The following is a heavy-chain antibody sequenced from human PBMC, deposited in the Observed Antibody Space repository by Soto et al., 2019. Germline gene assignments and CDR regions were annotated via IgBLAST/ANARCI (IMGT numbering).Heavy chain of an antibody. CDR2: IYWNDDK. J-gene: IGHJ6*02. Sequence: QITLKESGPTLAKPTQTLTLTCTFSGFSLSTSGVGVGWIRQPPGKALEWLALIYWNDDKRYSPSLKSRLTITKDTSKNQVVLTMTNMDPVDTATYYCAHLTDAGDDFGMDVWGQGTTVTVSS. D-gene: IGHD3-3*01. V-gene: IGHV2-5*01. CDR1: GFSLSTSGVG. CDR3: AHLTDAGDDFGMDV.